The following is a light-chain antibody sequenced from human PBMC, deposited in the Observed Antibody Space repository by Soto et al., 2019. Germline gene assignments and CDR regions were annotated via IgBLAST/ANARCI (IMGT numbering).Light chain of an antibody. Sequence: IQMTQSPSSLSASVGDRVTITCRASQSISSYLNWYQQKPGKAPKLLIYAASSLQSGVPSRFSGSGSGTDFTLTISSLQAEDFATYYSQQSYSTPRTFGPGTKVDIK. CDR2: AAS. CDR3: QQSYSTPRT. J-gene: IGKJ3*01. V-gene: IGKV1-39*01. CDR1: QSISSY.